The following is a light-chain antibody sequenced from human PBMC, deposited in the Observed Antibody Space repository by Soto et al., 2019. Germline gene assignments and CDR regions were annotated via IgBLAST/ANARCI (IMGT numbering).Light chain of an antibody. CDR3: QQSYNAPIT. J-gene: IGKJ5*01. V-gene: IGKV1-39*01. Sequence: DIQMTQSPSSLSASVGDRVTITCRASQNIINYLNWYQQKPGKAPQLLIYVASRWESGVPSRFSGSGSGTDFTLTISSLQPEDFATYYCQQSYNAPITFGQGTRLDI. CDR2: VAS. CDR1: QNIINY.